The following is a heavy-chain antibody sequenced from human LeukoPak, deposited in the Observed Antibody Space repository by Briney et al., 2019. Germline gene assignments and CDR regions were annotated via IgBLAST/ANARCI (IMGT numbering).Heavy chain of an antibody. J-gene: IGHJ4*02. Sequence: TGRSLRLSCAASGFTFSSYAMHWVRQAPGKGLEWVAVISYDGSNKYYADSVKGRFTISRDNSKNTLYLQMNSLRAEDTAEYYCAREVSGEPDYYDSSGYYYGYFDYWGQGTLVTVSS. V-gene: IGHV3-30*01. CDR1: GFTFSSYA. D-gene: IGHD3-22*01. CDR2: ISYDGSNK. CDR3: AREVSGEPDYYDSSGYYYGYFDY.